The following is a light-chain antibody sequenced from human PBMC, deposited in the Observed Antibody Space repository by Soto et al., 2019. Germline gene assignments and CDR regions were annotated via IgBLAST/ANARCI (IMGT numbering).Light chain of an antibody. CDR2: SNS. Sequence: VLTQPPSASGTPGQRVTVSCSGSNSNIGSHTVNWYQQLPGTAPKLLIYSNSQRPLGVPVRFSGSKSGTSASRPISGLQSEDEADYYCASWDDNLYVFGLGTKVTVL. CDR3: ASWDDNLYV. J-gene: IGLJ1*01. CDR1: NSNIGSHT. V-gene: IGLV1-44*01.